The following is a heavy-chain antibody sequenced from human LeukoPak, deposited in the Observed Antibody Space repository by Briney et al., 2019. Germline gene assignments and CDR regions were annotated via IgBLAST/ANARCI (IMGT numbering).Heavy chain of an antibody. V-gene: IGHV3-33*08. CDR2: IWYDGSNK. CDR1: GFTFSSYA. D-gene: IGHD3-22*01. CDR3: ARDRMTMNYYYGMDV. Sequence: GRSLRLSCAASGFTFSSYAMHWVRQAPGKGLEWVAVIWYDGSNKYYADSVKGRFTISRDNSKNTLYLQMNSLRAEDTAVYYCARDRMTMNYYYGMDVWGQGTTVTVSS. J-gene: IGHJ6*02.